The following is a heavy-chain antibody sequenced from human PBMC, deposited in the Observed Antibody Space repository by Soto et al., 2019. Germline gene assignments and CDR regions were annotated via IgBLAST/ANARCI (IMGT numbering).Heavy chain of an antibody. Sequence: QVQLQESGPGLVKPSQTLSLTCTVSGGSISSGSYYWSWIRQLPGKGLEWIGYIYYSGSTYYNPSLKSRVTITVDTSKNQLSLKLNSVTAADTAVYYCATRTDYYYGSGSLGGMDVWGQGTTVTVSS. CDR2: IYYSGST. CDR3: ATRTDYYYGSGSLGGMDV. J-gene: IGHJ6*02. CDR1: GGSISSGSYY. D-gene: IGHD3-10*01. V-gene: IGHV4-31*03.